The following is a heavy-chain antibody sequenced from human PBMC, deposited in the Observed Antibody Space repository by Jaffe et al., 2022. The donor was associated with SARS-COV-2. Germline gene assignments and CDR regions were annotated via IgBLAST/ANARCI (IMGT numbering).Heavy chain of an antibody. CDR1: GFTFSSYW. CDR2: INSDGSST. V-gene: IGHV3-74*01. Sequence: EVQLVESGGGLVQPGGSLRLSCAASGFTFSSYWMHWVRQAPGKGLVWVSRINSDGSSTSYADSVKGRFTISRDNAKNTLYLQMNSLRAEDTAVYYCARDVILGYCSSTSCYTVHYGMDVWGQGTTVTVSS. CDR3: ARDVILGYCSSTSCYTVHYGMDV. J-gene: IGHJ6*02. D-gene: IGHD2-2*02.